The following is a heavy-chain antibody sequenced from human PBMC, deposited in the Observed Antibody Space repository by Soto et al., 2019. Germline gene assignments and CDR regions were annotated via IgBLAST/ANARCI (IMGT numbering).Heavy chain of an antibody. V-gene: IGHV4-34*01. D-gene: IGHD2-15*01. CDR2: INHSGST. CDR1: GGSFSGYY. CDR3: AGEDIVVVVAATRRRAFDI. J-gene: IGHJ3*02. Sequence: SETLSLTCAVYGGSFSGYYWSWIRQPPGKGLEWIGEINHSGSTNHNPSLKSRVTISADTSKNQFSLKLSSVTAADTAVYYCAGEDIVVVVAATRRRAFDIWGQGTMVTVSS.